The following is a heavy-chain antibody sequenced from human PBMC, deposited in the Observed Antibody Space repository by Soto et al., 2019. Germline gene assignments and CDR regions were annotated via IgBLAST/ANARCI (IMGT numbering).Heavy chain of an antibody. CDR1: GFPFSSYV. Sequence: GGSLRLSCASSGFPFSSYVMIWVRQAPGKGLEWVSSITGSGDDTYDAVSVRGRFTISRDNSKNTLYLQMNSLRAEDTAIYYCVAQRSMDFDYWGQGTLVTVSS. CDR3: VAQRSMDFDY. V-gene: IGHV3-23*01. J-gene: IGHJ4*02. CDR2: ITGSGDDT. D-gene: IGHD2-2*03.